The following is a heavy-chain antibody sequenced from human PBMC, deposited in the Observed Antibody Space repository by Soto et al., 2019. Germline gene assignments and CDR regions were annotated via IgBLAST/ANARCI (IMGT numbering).Heavy chain of an antibody. CDR3: AKDLRWYRINWFDP. D-gene: IGHD6-13*01. CDR1: VITFSSYA. Sequence: GSLRLSCAASVITFSSYAMSWVRQAPGKGLEWVSAISGSGGSTYYADSVKGRFTISRDNSKNTLYLQMNSLRAEDTAVYYCAKDLRWYRINWFDPWGQGTLVTVSS. V-gene: IGHV3-23*01. CDR2: ISGSGGST. J-gene: IGHJ5*02.